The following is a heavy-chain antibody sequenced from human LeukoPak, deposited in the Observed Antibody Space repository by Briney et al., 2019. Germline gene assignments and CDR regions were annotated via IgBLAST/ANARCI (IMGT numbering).Heavy chain of an antibody. D-gene: IGHD6-13*01. J-gene: IGHJ4*02. Sequence: GGSLRLSCAASGFTFSSYSMNWVRQAPGKGLEWVSSISSSSSYIYYADSVKGRFTISRDNAKNSLYLQMNSLRAEDTAVYYCARQPGDPIIAAASIDWGQGTLVTVSS. CDR2: ISSSSSYI. CDR3: ARQPGDPIIAAASID. CDR1: GFTFSSYS. V-gene: IGHV3-21*01.